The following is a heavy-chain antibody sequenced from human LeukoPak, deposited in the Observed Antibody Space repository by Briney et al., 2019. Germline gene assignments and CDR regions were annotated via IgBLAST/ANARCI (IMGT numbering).Heavy chain of an antibody. V-gene: IGHV4-59*01. D-gene: IGHD3-10*01. CDR3: ARVGSMVRRANWFDP. J-gene: IGHJ5*02. CDR2: IYYSGST. Sequence: PSETLSLTCTVSDGSISSYYWSWIRQPPGKGLEWIGYIYYSGSTNYNPSLKSRVTISVDTSKNQFSLKLSSVTAADTAVYYCARVGSMVRRANWFDPWGQGTLVTVSS. CDR1: DGSISSYY.